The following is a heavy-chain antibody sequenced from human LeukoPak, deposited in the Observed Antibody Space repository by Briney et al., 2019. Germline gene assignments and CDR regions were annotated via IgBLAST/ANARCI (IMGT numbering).Heavy chain of an antibody. CDR2: IHYSGSA. CDR1: DDSIDGTFYY. CDR3: VRRDNTGWNYFDC. V-gene: IGHV4-39*02. D-gene: IGHD6-19*01. Sequence: SETLSLTCTVSDDSIDGTFYYWGWIRQPPGKGLEWIGSIHYSGSAYYNPSLKSRVTISVDTPKNDLSLRLTSVLAADTAIYYCVRRDNTGWNYFDCWGQGILVTVSS. J-gene: IGHJ4*02.